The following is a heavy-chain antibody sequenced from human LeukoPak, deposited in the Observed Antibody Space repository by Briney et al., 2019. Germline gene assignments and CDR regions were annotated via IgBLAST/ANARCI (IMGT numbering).Heavy chain of an antibody. CDR3: VRSGGLGFDY. Sequence: TGGSLRLSCAASGFTFSSYGMHWVRQAPGKGLEWVAVISYDGSNKYYADSVKGRFTISRDNAKNSLYLQMNSLRAEDTAVYYCVRSGGLGFDYWGQGTLVTVSS. CDR1: GFTFSSYG. J-gene: IGHJ4*02. CDR2: ISYDGSNK. V-gene: IGHV3-30*03. D-gene: IGHD2-15*01.